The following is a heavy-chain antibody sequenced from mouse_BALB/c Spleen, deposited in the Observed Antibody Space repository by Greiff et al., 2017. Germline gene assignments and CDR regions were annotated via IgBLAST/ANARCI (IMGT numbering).Heavy chain of an antibody. V-gene: IGHV5-17*02. D-gene: IGHD2-14*01. CDR3: ARSNYRYDGGMDY. CDR2: ISSGSSTI. Sequence: EVKLVESGGGLVQPGGSRKLSCAASGFTFSSFGMHWVRQAPEKGLEWVAYISSGSSTIYYADTVKGRFTISRDNPKNTLFLQMTSLRSEDTAMYYCARSNYRYDGGMDYWGQGTSVTVSS. CDR1: GFTFSSFG. J-gene: IGHJ4*01.